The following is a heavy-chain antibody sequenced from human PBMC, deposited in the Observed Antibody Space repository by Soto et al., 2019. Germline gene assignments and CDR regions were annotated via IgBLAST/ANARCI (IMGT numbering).Heavy chain of an antibody. CDR1: GGSFSGYY. D-gene: IGHD2-2*01. V-gene: IGHV4-34*01. CDR3: ARGDAGDCSSTSCYSFRWFDP. J-gene: IGHJ5*02. Sequence: SETLSLTCAVYGGSFSGYYWSWIRQPPGKGLEWIGEINHSGSTNYNPSLKSRVTMSVDTSKNQFSLKLSSVTAADTAVYYCARGDAGDCSSTSCYSFRWFDPWGQGTLVTVSS. CDR2: INHSGST.